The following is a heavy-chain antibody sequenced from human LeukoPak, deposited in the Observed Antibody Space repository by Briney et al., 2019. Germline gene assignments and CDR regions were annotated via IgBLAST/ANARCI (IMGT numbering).Heavy chain of an antibody. Sequence: GASVKVSCKASGYTFTSYYMHWVRQAPGQGLEWMGIISPSGGSTSCAQKFQGRVTMTRDTSTSTVYMELSSLRSEDTAVYYCARAVVVAAGFDYWGQGTLVTVSS. CDR2: ISPSGGST. J-gene: IGHJ4*02. V-gene: IGHV1-46*01. CDR1: GYTFTSYY. CDR3: ARAVVVAAGFDY. D-gene: IGHD2-15*01.